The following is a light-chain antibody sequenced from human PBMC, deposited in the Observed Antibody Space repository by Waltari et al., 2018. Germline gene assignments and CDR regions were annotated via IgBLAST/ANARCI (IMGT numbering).Light chain of an antibody. CDR3: QQGSILPLT. V-gene: IGKV3-11*01. CDR1: ESVFNY. Sequence: EIVLTQSPVTLSLSAGERATLSCRASESVFNYLAWYQQKPGQSPRLLIYDTSTRATGIPARFSGSGSGTDFTLTISNLEAEDFALYYCQQGSILPLTFGGGTTVEVK. CDR2: DTS. J-gene: IGKJ4*01.